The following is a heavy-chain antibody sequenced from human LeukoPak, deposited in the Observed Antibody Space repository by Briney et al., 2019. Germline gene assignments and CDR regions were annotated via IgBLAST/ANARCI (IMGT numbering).Heavy chain of an antibody. Sequence: GGSLRLSCAASGFTFSSYVMHWVRQAPGKGLEWVAIISYDGSNEYYADSVKGRFTISRDNSKNTLHLQMNSLRAEDTAVYYCAKAAGDSSGWSGYFDYWGQGTLVTVSS. J-gene: IGHJ4*02. CDR3: AKAAGDSSGWSGYFDY. CDR2: ISYDGSNE. V-gene: IGHV3-30*04. CDR1: GFTFSSYV. D-gene: IGHD6-19*01.